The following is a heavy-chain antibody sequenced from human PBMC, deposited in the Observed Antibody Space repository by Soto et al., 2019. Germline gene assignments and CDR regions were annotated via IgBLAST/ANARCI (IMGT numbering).Heavy chain of an antibody. CDR1: GYTFRSNW. Sequence: GSLKISCQGSGYTFRSNWITWVRQKPGKGLEWMGRIDPSDSQTYYSPSFRGHVTISATKSITTVFLQWSSLRASDTAMYYCARQIYDSDTGPNFQYYFDSWGQGTPVTVSS. J-gene: IGHJ4*02. D-gene: IGHD3-22*01. CDR3: ARQIYDSDTGPNFQYYFDS. CDR2: IDPSDSQT. V-gene: IGHV5-10-1*01.